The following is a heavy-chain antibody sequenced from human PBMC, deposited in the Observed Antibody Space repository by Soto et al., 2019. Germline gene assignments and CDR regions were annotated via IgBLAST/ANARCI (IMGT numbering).Heavy chain of an antibody. J-gene: IGHJ6*02. D-gene: IGHD3-10*01. CDR3: ASNYASAEGYYFYGIDV. CDR1: GFTFRNYW. CDR2: VNSDGDTT. Sequence: EVQLVESGGGLVQPGGSLRLSCAASGFTFRNYWMHWVRQAPGKGLVWVSRVNSDGDTTYYADSVKGRFTISRDNAKNTLHLKMNCLVAEDTAVYYCASNYASAEGYYFYGIDVWGQGTTVTVSS. V-gene: IGHV3-74*01.